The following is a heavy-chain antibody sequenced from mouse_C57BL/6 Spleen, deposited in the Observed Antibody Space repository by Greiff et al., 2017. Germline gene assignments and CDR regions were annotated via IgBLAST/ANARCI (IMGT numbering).Heavy chain of an antibody. D-gene: IGHD1-1*01. CDR2: IRNKANGHTT. CDR1: GFTFTDYW. V-gene: IGHV7-3*01. J-gene: IGHJ1*03. Sequence: EVKLVESGGGLVQPGGSMSLSCAASGFTFTDYWMSWVRQPPGKGLEWVGFIRNKANGHTTEYSVSVKGRFTISRDNSKSSLYLQMNALRAEDSGTYYCARHGRGGDFDVWGKGTTVTVSS. CDR3: ARHGRGGDFDV.